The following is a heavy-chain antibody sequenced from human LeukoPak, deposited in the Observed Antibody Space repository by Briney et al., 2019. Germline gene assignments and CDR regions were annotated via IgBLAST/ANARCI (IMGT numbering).Heavy chain of an antibody. CDR3: AKGQLYSNYGGDWFDP. CDR2: ISGSGGST. CDR1: GFTFSSYA. D-gene: IGHD4-11*01. Sequence: GGSLRLSCAASGFTFSSYAMSWVRQAPGKGLEWVSAISGSGGSTYYADSVKGRFTISRDNSKNTLYLQMNSLRAEDTAVYYCAKGQLYSNYGGDWFDPWGQGTLVTVSS. V-gene: IGHV3-23*01. J-gene: IGHJ5*02.